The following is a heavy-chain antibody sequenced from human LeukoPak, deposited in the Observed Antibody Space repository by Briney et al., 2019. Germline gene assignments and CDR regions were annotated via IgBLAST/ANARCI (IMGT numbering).Heavy chain of an antibody. D-gene: IGHD6-13*01. CDR1: GFTFSSYS. J-gene: IGHJ6*02. CDR2: ISSSSSYI. Sequence: PGGSLRLSCAASGFTFSSYSMNWVRQAPGKGLEWVSSISSSSSYINYADSVKGRFTISRDNAKSSLYLQMNSLRAEDTAVYYCARSPGIAAAGSYYYYGMDVWGQGTTVTVSS. V-gene: IGHV3-21*01. CDR3: ARSPGIAAAGSYYYYGMDV.